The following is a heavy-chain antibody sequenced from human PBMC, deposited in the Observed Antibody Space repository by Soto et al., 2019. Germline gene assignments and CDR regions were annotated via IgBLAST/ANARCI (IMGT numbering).Heavy chain of an antibody. V-gene: IGHV3-30*14. CDR3: FRDERRYARQSHFDP. CDR1: GFTFSSYA. D-gene: IGHD6-6*01. CDR2: ISYDGSNK. Sequence: QVQLVESGGGVVQPGRSLRLSCEASGFTFSSYAMHWVRQAPGKGLEWVAVISYDGSNKYYADPEKGRFTISRDNSKNPQYPQLKRQKAKDKAVYYCFRDERRYARQSHFDPWGQG. J-gene: IGHJ5*01.